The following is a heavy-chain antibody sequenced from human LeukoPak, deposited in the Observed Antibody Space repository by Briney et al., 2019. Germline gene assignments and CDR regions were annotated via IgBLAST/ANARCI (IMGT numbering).Heavy chain of an antibody. V-gene: IGHV3-30*04. CDR2: MSHYGSES. CDR3: ATDPRQANPDYSDI. CDR1: GFSSNKDA. Sequence: PGKSLTLSCALSGFSSNKDAIHWVRQAPGKGLEWVAVMSHYGSESYYGDSVQGRFTISRDASKSTFYLQMDSLRPEATAVYYCATDPRQANPDYSDIWGQGTLVIVSS. J-gene: IGHJ4*02.